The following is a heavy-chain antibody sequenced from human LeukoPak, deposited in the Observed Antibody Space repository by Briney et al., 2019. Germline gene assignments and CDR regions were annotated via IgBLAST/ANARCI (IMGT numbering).Heavy chain of an antibody. CDR3: TRDECTGGGSCYSETYYFDY. D-gene: IGHD2-15*01. Sequence: GGSLRLSCAASGFTFSSYGMHWVRQAPGKGLEWVAVISYDGSNKYYADSVKGRFTISRDNSKNTLYLQMNSLRAEDTAVYYCTRDECTGGGSCYSETYYFDYWGQGTLVTVSS. CDR1: GFTFSSYG. V-gene: IGHV3-30*03. J-gene: IGHJ4*02. CDR2: ISYDGSNK.